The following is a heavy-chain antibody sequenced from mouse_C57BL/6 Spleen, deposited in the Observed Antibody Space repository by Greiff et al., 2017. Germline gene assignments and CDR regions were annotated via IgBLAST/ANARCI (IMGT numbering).Heavy chain of an antibody. CDR1: GFNIKDDY. CDR3: TRSGYCTLMDY. Sequence: VQLQQSGAELVRPGASVKLSCTASGFNIKDDYLHWVKQRPEQGLEWIGWIDPENGDTEYASKFQGKATITADTSSNTAYLQLSSLTSEDTAVYYCTRSGYCTLMDYWGQGTSVTVSS. V-gene: IGHV14-4*01. J-gene: IGHJ4*01. D-gene: IGHD1-1*01. CDR2: IDPENGDT.